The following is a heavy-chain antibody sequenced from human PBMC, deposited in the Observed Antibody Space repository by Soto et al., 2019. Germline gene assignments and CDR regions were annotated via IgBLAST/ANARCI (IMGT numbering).Heavy chain of an antibody. Sequence: PGGSLRLSCAASGITFSRYSMNWVRQAPGKGLEWISSITSGSTYIHYADSVKGRFTISRDNAKNSLYLQMDSLKTEDTAVYYCAREVLPEARRGWFDPWGQGTLVTVSS. CDR2: ITSGSTYI. D-gene: IGHD3-10*01. CDR3: AREVLPEARRGWFDP. J-gene: IGHJ5*02. V-gene: IGHV3-21*01. CDR1: GITFSRYS.